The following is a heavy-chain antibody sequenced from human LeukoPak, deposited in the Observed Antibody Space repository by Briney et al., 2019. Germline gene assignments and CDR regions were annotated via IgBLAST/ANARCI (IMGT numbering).Heavy chain of an antibody. CDR3: AKDRGYDSSGYFDY. CDR2: ISWNSGSI. V-gene: IGHV3-9*01. J-gene: IGHJ4*02. CDR1: GFTFDDYA. Sequence: GRSLRLSCAASGFTFDDYAMHWVRQAPGKGLEWVSGISWNSGSIAYADSVKGRFIISRDNAKNSLYLQMNSLRAEDTALYYCAKDRGYDSSGYFDYWGQGTLVTVSS. D-gene: IGHD3-22*01.